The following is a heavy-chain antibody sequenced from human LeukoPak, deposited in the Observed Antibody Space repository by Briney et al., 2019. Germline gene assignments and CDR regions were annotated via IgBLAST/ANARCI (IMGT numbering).Heavy chain of an antibody. J-gene: IGHJ3*02. V-gene: IGHV4-4*07. D-gene: IGHD3-22*01. Sequence: SETLSLTCTVSGGSISSYYWSWIRQPAGKGLEWIGRIYTSGSTNYNPSLKSRVTISVDTSKNQFSLKLSSVTAADTAVYYCAREYDYDSSGYPDAFDIWGQGTMVTVSS. CDR1: GGSISSYY. CDR2: IYTSGST. CDR3: AREYDYDSSGYPDAFDI.